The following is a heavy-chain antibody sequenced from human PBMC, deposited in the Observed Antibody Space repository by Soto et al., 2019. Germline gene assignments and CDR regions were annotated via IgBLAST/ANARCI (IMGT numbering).Heavy chain of an antibody. CDR3: THSDYSSSNEY. Sequence: QITLKESGPTLVKPTQTLTLTFTFSGFSLITSGVGVGWIRQPPGKTLEWLALIYWDDDKRCSRSLKSRLTITKDPAKNPVALTLSKMEPVDTTTYYCTHSDYSSSNEYWCQGTLVTVSS. V-gene: IGHV2-5*02. J-gene: IGHJ4*02. CDR1: GFSLITSGVG. D-gene: IGHD6-6*01. CDR2: IYWDDDK.